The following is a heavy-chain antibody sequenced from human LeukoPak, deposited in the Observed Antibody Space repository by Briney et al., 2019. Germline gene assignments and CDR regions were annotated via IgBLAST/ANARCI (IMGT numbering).Heavy chain of an antibody. V-gene: IGHV1-2*02. J-gene: IGHJ4*02. D-gene: IGHD3-10*01. CDR3: ARDRDYGSGIFDY. Sequence: GASMKLSCKASGFTFTGYYIHWVRQAPGQGLEWMGWVNPNSGGTNYAQMFQGRVTMTRDTSISTAYMELNRLRSDDTAVYYCARDRDYGSGIFDYWGQGTLVTVSS. CDR1: GFTFTGYY. CDR2: VNPNSGGT.